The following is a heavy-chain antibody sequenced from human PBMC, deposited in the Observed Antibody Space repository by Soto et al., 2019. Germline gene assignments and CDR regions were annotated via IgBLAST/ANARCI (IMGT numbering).Heavy chain of an antibody. CDR2: IYYSGST. CDR3: ASQIPDYDILTGTFDY. Sequence: QLQLQESGPGLVKPSETLSLTCTVSGGSISSSSYYWGWIRQPPGKGLEWIGSIYYSGSTYYNPSLKSRVTISVDTSKNQFSLKLSSVTAADTAVYYCASQIPDYDILTGTFDYWGQGTLVTVSS. D-gene: IGHD3-9*01. V-gene: IGHV4-39*01. CDR1: GGSISSSSYY. J-gene: IGHJ4*02.